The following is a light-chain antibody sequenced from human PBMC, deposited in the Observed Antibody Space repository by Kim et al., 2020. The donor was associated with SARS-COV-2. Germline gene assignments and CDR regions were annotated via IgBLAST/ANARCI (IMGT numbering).Light chain of an antibody. J-gene: IGKJ1*01. CDR2: GAS. CDR1: QSISTN. CDR3: QQFNNWPPWT. V-gene: IGKV3-15*01. Sequence: EIVMTQSPGTLSVSPGERATLSCRANQSISTNLAWYQQKPGQAPRLLIYGASTRATDVPARFGGSGSGTEFTLTISRLQSEDFAVYYCQQFNNWPPWTFVQRTKV.